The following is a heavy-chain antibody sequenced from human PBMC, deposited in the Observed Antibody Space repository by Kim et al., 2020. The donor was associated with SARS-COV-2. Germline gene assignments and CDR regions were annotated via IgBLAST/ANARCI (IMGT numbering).Heavy chain of an antibody. CDR2: VSYEGVSK. V-gene: IGHV3-33*05. CDR3: ATQTVAGTGLDV. J-gene: IGHJ6*02. D-gene: IGHD6-19*01. Sequence: GGSLRLSCAASGFTFSNYGMHWVRQAPGKGLEWVATVSYEGVSKYYGDSVKGRFTVSRDNSKNTLYLQMNSLRAEDTAVFYCATQTVAGTGLDVWGQGTT. CDR1: GFTFSNYG.